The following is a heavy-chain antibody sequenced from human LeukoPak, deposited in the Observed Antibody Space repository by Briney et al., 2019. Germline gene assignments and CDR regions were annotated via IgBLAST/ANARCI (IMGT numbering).Heavy chain of an antibody. J-gene: IGHJ4*02. CDR2: IFYSGST. Sequence: PSETLSLTCSVSGGSIGSSSYFWGWIRQPPGKGLEWIVHIFYSGSTYYNPSFKSRVTISVNTSKNQFSLHLNSVTAADTATYYCARRGITYSSSFFDFWGQGTLVTVSS. D-gene: IGHD2-2*01. CDR3: ARRGITYSSSFFDF. CDR1: GGSIGSSSYF. V-gene: IGHV4-39*01.